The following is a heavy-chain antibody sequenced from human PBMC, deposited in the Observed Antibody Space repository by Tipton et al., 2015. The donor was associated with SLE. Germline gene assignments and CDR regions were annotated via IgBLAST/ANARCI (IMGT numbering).Heavy chain of an antibody. V-gene: IGHV4-34*01. CDR1: GGSFSGYY. D-gene: IGHD6-25*01. J-gene: IGHJ4*02. CDR2: INHSGST. CDR3: ARDGVRLN. Sequence: TLSLTCAVYGGSFSGYYWSWIRQPPGKGLEWIGEINHSGSTNYNPSLKSRVTISVDTSKNQFSLKRSSVTAADTAVYYCARDGVRLNWGPGTLFAVSS.